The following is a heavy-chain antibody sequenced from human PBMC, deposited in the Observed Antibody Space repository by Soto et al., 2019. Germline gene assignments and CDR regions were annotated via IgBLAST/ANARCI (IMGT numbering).Heavy chain of an antibody. D-gene: IGHD4-17*01. V-gene: IGHV4-59*08. CDR2: IYYSGST. Sequence: QVQLQESGPGLVKPSETLSLTCTVSVGAISIYYWSWILQPPGKGLEWIGYIYYSGSTNYDPSLKSRVTISVDTSKNQCSLKLSSVIAADTAVYYSARRYGGTRDYWGHGTMVTVSS. CDR1: VGAISIYY. J-gene: IGHJ4*01. CDR3: ARRYGGTRDY.